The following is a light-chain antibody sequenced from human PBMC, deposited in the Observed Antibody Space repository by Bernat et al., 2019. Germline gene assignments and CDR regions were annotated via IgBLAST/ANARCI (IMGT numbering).Light chain of an antibody. J-gene: IGKJ1*01. CDR3: QQYNNWPRR. CDR2: GAS. V-gene: IGKV3-15*01. CDR1: QSVSSN. Sequence: EIVMTQSPATLSVSPGERATLSCRARQSVSSNLAWYQQKPGQAPRLLIYGASTRATGIPARFSGSGSGTEFTLTISSLQSEDFAVYYCQQYNNWPRRFGQGTKVEIK.